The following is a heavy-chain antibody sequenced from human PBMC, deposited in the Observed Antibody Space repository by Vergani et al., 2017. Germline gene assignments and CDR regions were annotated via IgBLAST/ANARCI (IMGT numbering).Heavy chain of an antibody. V-gene: IGHV1-2*04. J-gene: IGHJ4*02. D-gene: IGHD2-15*01. CDR2: INPNSGGT. Sequence: QVQLVQSGAEVKKPGASVKVSCKASGYTFTGYYMHWVRQAPGQGLEWMGWINPNSGGTKYAQKFQGWVTMTRDTSISTAYMELSRLRSDDTAVYYCARCRGGSCYGYFDYWGQGTLVTVSS. CDR3: ARCRGGSCYGYFDY. CDR1: GYTFTGYY.